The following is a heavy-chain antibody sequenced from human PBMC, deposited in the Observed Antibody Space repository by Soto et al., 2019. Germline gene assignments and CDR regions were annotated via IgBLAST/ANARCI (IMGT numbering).Heavy chain of an antibody. CDR2: ISYDGSNK. V-gene: IGHV3-30*18. D-gene: IGHD3-3*01. Sequence: GGSLRLSCAASGFTFSSYGMHWVRQAPGKGLEWVAVISYDGSNKYYADSVKGRFTISRDNSKNTLYLQMNSLRAEDTAVYYCAKDGTTIFGVVIILDYYYGMDVWGQGTTVTVSS. CDR3: AKDGTTIFGVVIILDYYYGMDV. J-gene: IGHJ6*02. CDR1: GFTFSSYG.